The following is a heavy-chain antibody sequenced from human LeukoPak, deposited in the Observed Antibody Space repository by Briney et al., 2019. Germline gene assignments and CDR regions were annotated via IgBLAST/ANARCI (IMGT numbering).Heavy chain of an antibody. D-gene: IGHD1-26*01. CDR1: GYTFTSYD. CDR2: INPSGGST. V-gene: IGHV1-46*03. Sequence: VASVKVSCKASGYTFTSYDINWVRQAPGQGLEWMGIINPSGGSTSYAQKFQGRVTMTRDTSTSTVYMELSSLRSEDTAVYYCARVLWELGLDYWGQGTLVTVSS. CDR3: ARVLWELGLDY. J-gene: IGHJ4*02.